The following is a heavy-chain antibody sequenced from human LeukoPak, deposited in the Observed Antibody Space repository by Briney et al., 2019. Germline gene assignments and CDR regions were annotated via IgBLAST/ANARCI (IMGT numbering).Heavy chain of an antibody. CDR2: FDPEDGET. Sequence: ASVKVSCKVSGYTLTELSMHWVRQAPGKGLEWMGGFDPEDGETIYAQKFQGRVTMTEDTSTDTAYMELSSLRSEDTAVYYCATTPNPAVNSGSYYFDYWGQGTLVTVSS. CDR3: ATTPNPAVNSGSYYFDY. CDR1: GYTLTELS. D-gene: IGHD1-26*01. J-gene: IGHJ4*02. V-gene: IGHV1-24*01.